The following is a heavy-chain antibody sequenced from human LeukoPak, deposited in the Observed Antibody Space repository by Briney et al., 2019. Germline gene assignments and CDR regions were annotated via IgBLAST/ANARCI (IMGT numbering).Heavy chain of an antibody. Sequence: NPSETLSLTCTVSGGSISSGGYYWSWIRQHPGKGLEWIGYIYYSGSTYYNPSLKSRVTISVDTSKNQFSLKLSSVTAADTAVYYCARHVIMARFLEWSYYMDVWGKGTTVTVSS. CDR2: IYYSGST. CDR1: GGSISSGGYY. V-gene: IGHV4-31*03. CDR3: ARHVIMARFLEWSYYMDV. D-gene: IGHD3-3*01. J-gene: IGHJ6*03.